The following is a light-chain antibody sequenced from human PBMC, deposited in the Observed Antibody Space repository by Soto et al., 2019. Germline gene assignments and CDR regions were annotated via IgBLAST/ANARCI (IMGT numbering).Light chain of an antibody. Sequence: DIQMTQSPSTLSASVGDRVTITCRASQSINSWLAWYQQKPGKAPKVLIYKASSLESGVPSRFSGSGSGTEFTLTISSLQPDDFATYYCQQYNTYWTLGQGTKLDTK. CDR1: QSINSW. CDR3: QQYNTYWT. J-gene: IGKJ1*01. CDR2: KAS. V-gene: IGKV1-5*03.